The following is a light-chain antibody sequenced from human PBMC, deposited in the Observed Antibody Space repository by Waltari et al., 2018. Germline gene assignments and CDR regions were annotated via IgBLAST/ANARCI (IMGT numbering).Light chain of an antibody. CDR1: SSDVGGYNY. Sequence: QSALTQPPSASGSPGQSVTISCTGTSSDVGGYNYVSWYQQHPGKAPKRMIYEVSKRPSGVPDRFSGSKSGNTASLTVSGLQAEDEADYYCSSYAGSNTYVFGTGTKVTFL. J-gene: IGLJ1*01. V-gene: IGLV2-8*01. CDR2: EVS. CDR3: SSYAGSNTYV.